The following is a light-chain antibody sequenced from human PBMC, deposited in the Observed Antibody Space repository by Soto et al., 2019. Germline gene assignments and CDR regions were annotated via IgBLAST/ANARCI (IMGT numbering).Light chain of an antibody. CDR3: SSYAGSNNLD. Sequence: QSALTQPPSASGSPGQSVTISCTGTSSDVGGYNYVSWYQQHPGKAPKLMIYEASKRPSGVPDRFSGSKSGNTASLTVSGLQAEDEADYYCSSYAGSNNLDFGTGTKLTVL. CDR1: SSDVGGYNY. CDR2: EAS. V-gene: IGLV2-8*01. J-gene: IGLJ1*01.